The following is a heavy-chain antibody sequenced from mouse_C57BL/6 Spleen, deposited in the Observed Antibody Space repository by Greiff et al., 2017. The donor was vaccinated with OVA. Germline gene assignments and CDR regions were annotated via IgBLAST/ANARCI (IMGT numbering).Heavy chain of an antibody. CDR1: GYTFTSYW. J-gene: IGHJ2*01. CDR2: IYPGSGST. D-gene: IGHD2-1*01. CDR3: ARRNIYYGNYYFDY. V-gene: IGHV1-55*01. Sequence: QVQLQQPGAELVKPGASVKMSCKASGYTFTSYWITWVKQRPGQGLEWIGDIYPGSGSTNYNEKFQSKATLTVDTSSSTAYMQLSSLTSEDSAVYYCARRNIYYGNYYFDYWGQGTTLTVSS.